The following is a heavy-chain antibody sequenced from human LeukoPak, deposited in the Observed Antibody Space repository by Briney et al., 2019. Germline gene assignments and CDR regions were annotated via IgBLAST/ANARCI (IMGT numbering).Heavy chain of an antibody. Sequence: SVKVSCKASGGTFSSYAISWVRQAPGQGLEWMGGIIPIFGTANYAQKFQGRVTITADESTSTAYMELSSLRSEDTAVYYCAREHLTIFGETYGMDVWGQGTTVTVSS. V-gene: IGHV1-69*13. CDR3: AREHLTIFGETYGMDV. J-gene: IGHJ6*02. D-gene: IGHD3-3*01. CDR1: GGTFSSYA. CDR2: IIPIFGTA.